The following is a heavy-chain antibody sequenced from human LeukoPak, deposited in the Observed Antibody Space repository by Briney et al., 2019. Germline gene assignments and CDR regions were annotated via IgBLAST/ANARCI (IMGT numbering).Heavy chain of an antibody. CDR2: IKQDGSKK. CDR3: TRVGYIDEGIDY. D-gene: IGHD5-24*01. J-gene: IGHJ4*02. CDR1: GFPFSSYW. V-gene: IGHV3-7*04. Sequence: GGSLRLSCVASGFPFSSYWMTWVRQAPGKGLEWVANIKQDGSKKSYVDSVKGRFTISRDSAKNTLYLQMNSLRAEDTAIYYCTRVGYIDEGIDYWGQGTLVTVSS.